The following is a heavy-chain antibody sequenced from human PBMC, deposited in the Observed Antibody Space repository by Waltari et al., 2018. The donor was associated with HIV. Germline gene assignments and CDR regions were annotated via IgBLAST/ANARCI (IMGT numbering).Heavy chain of an antibody. CDR1: GLIFSIYG. Sequence: QVQLVESGGDVVQPGRSLRLSCEASGLIFSIYGMHWVRQAPGKGLEWVAVIWSDGSNKYYADSVKGRFTISRDNSKNTLYLQMNSLRAEDTAVYYCASAAGPFDNWGQGTLVTVSS. V-gene: IGHV3-33*01. CDR3: ASAAGPFDN. CDR2: IWSDGSNK. D-gene: IGHD6-13*01. J-gene: IGHJ4*02.